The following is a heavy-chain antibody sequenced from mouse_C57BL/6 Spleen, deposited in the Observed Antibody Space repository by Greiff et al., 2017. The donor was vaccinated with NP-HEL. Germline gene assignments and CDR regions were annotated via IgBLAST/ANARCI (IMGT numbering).Heavy chain of an antibody. CDR2: IYPGSGST. J-gene: IGHJ3*01. V-gene: IGHV1-55*01. Sequence: VQLQQPGAELVKPGASVKMSCKASGYTFTSYWITWVKQRPGQGLEWIGDIYPGSGSTNYNEKFKSKATLTVDTSSSTAYMQLSSLTSEDSAVYYCARKEVYGNYWFAYWGQGTLVTVSA. CDR1: GYTFTSYW. D-gene: IGHD2-1*01. CDR3: ARKEVYGNYWFAY.